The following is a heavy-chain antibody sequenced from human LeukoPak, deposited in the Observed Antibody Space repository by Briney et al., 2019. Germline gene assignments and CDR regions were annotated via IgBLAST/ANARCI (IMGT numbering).Heavy chain of an antibody. CDR1: GYTLTELS. D-gene: IGHD4-17*01. J-gene: IGHJ4*02. CDR3: ATARLSYGDGPGYFDY. V-gene: IGHV1-24*01. Sequence: GSVKVSCKVSGYTLTELSMHWVRQAPGKGLEWMGGFDPEDGETIYAQKFQGRVTMTEDTSTDTAYMELSSLRSEDTAVYYCATARLSYGDGPGYFDYWGQGTLVTVSS. CDR2: FDPEDGET.